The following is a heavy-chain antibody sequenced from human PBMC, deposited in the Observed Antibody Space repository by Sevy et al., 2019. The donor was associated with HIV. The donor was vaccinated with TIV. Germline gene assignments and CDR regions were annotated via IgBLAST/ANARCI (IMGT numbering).Heavy chain of an antibody. CDR1: GFTFSNHG. D-gene: IGHD3-3*01. CDR3: VRESSHDFWSGYWGYLDY. V-gene: IGHV3-33*01. CDR2: IWYDGSNI. J-gene: IGHJ4*02. Sequence: GGSLRLSCTASGFTFSNHGMHWVRQAPGKGPEWVAIIWYDGSNIYYADSAKGRFTISRDNSRNKLYLQMYDLRPEDTAVYYCVRESSHDFWSGYWGYLDYWGQGTLVTVS.